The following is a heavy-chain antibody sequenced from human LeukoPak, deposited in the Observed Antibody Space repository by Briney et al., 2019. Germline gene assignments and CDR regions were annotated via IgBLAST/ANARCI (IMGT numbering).Heavy chain of an antibody. CDR1: GFTFSNYW. V-gene: IGHV3-21*01. CDR3: ARDTSARNYFDY. D-gene: IGHD2/OR15-2a*01. Sequence: GGSLRLSCAASGFTFSNYWMSWVRQAPGKGLEWVSSISSSSSYIYYADSVKGRFTISRDNAKNSLYLQMNSLRAEDTAVYYCARDTSARNYFDYWGQGTLVTASS. CDR2: ISSSSSYI. J-gene: IGHJ4*02.